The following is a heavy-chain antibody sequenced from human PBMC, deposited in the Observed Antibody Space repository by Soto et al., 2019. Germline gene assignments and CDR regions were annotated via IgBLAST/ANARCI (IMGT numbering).Heavy chain of an antibody. CDR3: AREGVAPYYYYGMDV. D-gene: IGHD5-12*01. CDR2: ISTYNGDT. Sequence: ASVKVSCKASGYTFTRSGISWVRQAPGQGLEWMGWISTYNGDTNYPQTFQGRVTMTTDTSTSTVHMEVRSLRSDDTAVYYCAREGVAPYYYYGMDVWGQGTPVTVSS. J-gene: IGHJ6*02. V-gene: IGHV1-18*01. CDR1: GYTFTRSG.